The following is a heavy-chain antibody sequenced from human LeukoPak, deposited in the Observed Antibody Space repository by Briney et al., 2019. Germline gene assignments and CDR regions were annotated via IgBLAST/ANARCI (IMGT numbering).Heavy chain of an antibody. CDR3: AHRQEFGGVVVVPAAPFDY. Sequence: SGPTLVNPTQTLTLTCTFSGFSLSTSGVGVGWIRQPPGKALEWLALIYWNDDKRYSPSLKSRLTFTKDTSKNQVVLTMTNMDPVDTATYYCAHRQEFGGVVVVPAAPFDYWGQGTLVTVSS. CDR2: IYWNDDK. V-gene: IGHV2-5*01. D-gene: IGHD2-2*01. J-gene: IGHJ4*02. CDR1: GFSLSTSGVG.